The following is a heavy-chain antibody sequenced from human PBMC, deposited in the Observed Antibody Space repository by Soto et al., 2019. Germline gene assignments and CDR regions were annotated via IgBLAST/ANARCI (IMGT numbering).Heavy chain of an antibody. CDR1: GGSISTYY. D-gene: IGHD3-10*01. Sequence: SETLSLTCTVSGGSISTYYWSWIRQPPGKGLEWIAYIYYSGTTNNNPSLKSRVSVSIDTPKNQFSLKLSSVTSADTAVYYCARRSFFGDYFDFWGPGTLVTVSS. CDR2: IYYSGTT. J-gene: IGHJ4*02. CDR3: ARRSFFGDYFDF. V-gene: IGHV4-59*01.